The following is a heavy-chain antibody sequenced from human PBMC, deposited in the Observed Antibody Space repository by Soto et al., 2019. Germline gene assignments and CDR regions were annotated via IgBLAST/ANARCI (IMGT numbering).Heavy chain of an antibody. V-gene: IGHV3-13*01. CDR3: TRGAVGFDY. CDR1: GFTFSSYD. J-gene: IGHJ4*02. D-gene: IGHD3-16*01. Sequence: EVQLVESGGDLVQPGGSLRLSCAASGFTFSSYDFHWVRQATGKGLEWVSGIGTAGDTYYAGSVKGRFIMSRENVKNSLYLQMNSLRAGDTAVYYCTRGAVGFDYWGQGTLVTVSS. CDR2: IGTAGDT.